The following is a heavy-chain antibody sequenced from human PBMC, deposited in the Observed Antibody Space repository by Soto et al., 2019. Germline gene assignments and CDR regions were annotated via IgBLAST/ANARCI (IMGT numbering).Heavy chain of an antibody. J-gene: IGHJ3*02. CDR3: AREEYYDFWSGPDAFDI. D-gene: IGHD3-3*01. V-gene: IGHV6-1*01. Sequence: SQTISLTCAISGDSVSSNSAAWNWIRQSPSRGLEWLGRTYYRSKWYNDYAVSVKSRITINPDTSKNQFSLQLNSVTPEDTAVYYCAREEYYDFWSGPDAFDIWGQGTMVTGSS. CDR1: GDSVSSNSAA. CDR2: TYYRSKWYN.